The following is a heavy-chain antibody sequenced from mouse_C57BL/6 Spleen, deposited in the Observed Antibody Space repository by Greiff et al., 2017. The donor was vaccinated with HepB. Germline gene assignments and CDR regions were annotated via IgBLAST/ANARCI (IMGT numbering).Heavy chain of an antibody. Sequence: EVQVVESGGGLVKPGGSLKLSCAASGFTFSDYGMHWVRQAPEKGLEWVAYISSGSSTIYYADTVKGRFTISRDNAKNTLFLQMTSLRSEDTAMYYCARGEYYDYLAWFAYWGQGTLVTVAA. V-gene: IGHV5-17*01. CDR3: ARGEYYDYLAWFAY. J-gene: IGHJ3*01. CDR1: GFTFSDYG. CDR2: ISSGSSTI. D-gene: IGHD2-4*01.